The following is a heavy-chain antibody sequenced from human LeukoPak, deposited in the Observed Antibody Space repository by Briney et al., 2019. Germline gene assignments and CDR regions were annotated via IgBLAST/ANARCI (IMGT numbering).Heavy chain of an antibody. CDR3: ATDTALHYDILTGYDY. J-gene: IGHJ4*02. CDR2: FDPEDGET. CDR1: GYTLTELS. Sequence: ASVKVSCKVSGYTLTELSMHWVRQAPGKGLEWMGGFDPEDGETIYAQKFQGRVTMTEDTSTDTAYMELSSLRSEDTAVYYCATDTALHYDILTGYDYWGQGTLVTVSS. V-gene: IGHV1-24*01. D-gene: IGHD3-9*01.